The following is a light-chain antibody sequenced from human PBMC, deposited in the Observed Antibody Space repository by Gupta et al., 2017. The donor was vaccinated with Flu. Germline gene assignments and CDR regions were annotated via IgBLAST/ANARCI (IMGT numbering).Light chain of an antibody. CDR3: AASDDSRSSYV. Sequence: KITISCSGSSAYIGSSYVHWYQQLPGPAPKLLIYRSNRRPAGVPERFSGSKYGTSASLAISGLRAEDEADYYCAASDDSRSSYVLGTGTKVTVL. CDR1: SAYIGSSY. J-gene: IGLJ1*01. V-gene: IGLV1-47*01. CDR2: RSN.